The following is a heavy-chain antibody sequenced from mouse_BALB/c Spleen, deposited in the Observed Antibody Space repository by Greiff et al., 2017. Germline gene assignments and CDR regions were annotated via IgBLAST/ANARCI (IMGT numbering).Heavy chain of an antibody. J-gene: IGHJ2*01. D-gene: IGHD1-1*01. CDR1: GFTFSDYY. Sequence: EVKLVESGGGLVKPGGSLTLSCAASGFTFSDYYTYWVLQTPGKRLVWVATISDGGSYTYYPASVKGRFTISRDNAKNNLYLQMSSLKSEDTAMYYCARDHCYGSSGGYFDYWGQGTTLTVSA. V-gene: IGHV5-4*02. CDR2: ISDGGSYT. CDR3: ARDHCYGSSGGYFDY.